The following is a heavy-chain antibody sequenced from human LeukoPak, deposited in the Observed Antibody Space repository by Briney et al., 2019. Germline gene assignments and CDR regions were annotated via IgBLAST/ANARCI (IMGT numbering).Heavy chain of an antibody. J-gene: IGHJ4*02. Sequence: GGSLRLSCAASGSTFSSYWMHWVRQAPGKGLVWVSRINSDGSSTSYADSVKGRFTISRDNAKNTLYLQMNSLRAEDTAVYYCARGGSGWYVGGSFDYWGQGTLVTVSS. CDR2: INSDGSST. CDR3: ARGGSGWYVGGSFDY. V-gene: IGHV3-74*01. D-gene: IGHD6-19*01. CDR1: GSTFSSYW.